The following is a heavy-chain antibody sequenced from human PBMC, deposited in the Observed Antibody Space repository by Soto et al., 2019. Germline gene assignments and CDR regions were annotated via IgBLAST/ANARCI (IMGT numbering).Heavy chain of an antibody. CDR1: GVSITSHH. J-gene: IGHJ6*02. V-gene: IGHV4-59*08. Sequence: QVQLQESGPGLVKSSETLSLTCTVSGVSITSHHWTWIRQPPGAGLEYIGYVYYSGKTNYNPSLKSRVTIPVHTSKTQASLKVNSMTDADTAIYYCARLRYRYGRYYAMDVWGQGTTVTVSS. CDR3: ARLRYRYGRYYAMDV. D-gene: IGHD5-18*01. CDR2: VYYSGKT.